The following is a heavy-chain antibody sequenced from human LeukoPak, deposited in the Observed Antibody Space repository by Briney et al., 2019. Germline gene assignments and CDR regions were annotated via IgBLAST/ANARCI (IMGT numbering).Heavy chain of an antibody. D-gene: IGHD3-9*01. J-gene: IGHJ4*02. CDR2: ISSSGSTI. CDR1: AFTFSSYE. CDR3: ARARYFDCYDF. Sequence: GSLRLSCAASAFTFSSYEMNWVRQAPGKGLEWVSYISSSGSTIYYADSVKGRFTISRDNDKNSLYLQMNSLRAEDTAVYYCARARYFDCYDFWGQGTLVTVSS. V-gene: IGHV3-48*03.